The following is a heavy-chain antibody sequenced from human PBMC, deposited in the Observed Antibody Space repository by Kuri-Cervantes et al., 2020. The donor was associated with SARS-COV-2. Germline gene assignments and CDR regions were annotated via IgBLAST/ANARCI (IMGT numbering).Heavy chain of an antibody. D-gene: IGHD1-1*01. V-gene: IGHV3-74*01. CDR1: GFTFSDHW. CDR3: VRDGDHWNFDY. J-gene: IGHJ4*02. Sequence: GESLKISCAASGFTFSDHWIHWVRQAPGKGLVWVSRINPDRSYTNNADSVKGRFTLSRDNAKNMLFLQMNSLRAEDTAVYYCVRDGDHWNFDYWGQGTLVTVSS. CDR2: INPDRSYT.